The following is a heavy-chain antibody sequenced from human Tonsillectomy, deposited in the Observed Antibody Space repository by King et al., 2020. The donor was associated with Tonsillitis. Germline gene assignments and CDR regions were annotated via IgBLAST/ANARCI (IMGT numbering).Heavy chain of an antibody. Sequence: VQLVESGGGLVQPGRSLRLSCAASGFTFDDYAMHWVRQAPGKGLEWVSGISWNSGSIGYADSVKGRFTISRDNAKNSLYLQMNSLRAEDTALYYCAKQEGGSSWHQYNWFDPWGQGTLVTVSS. V-gene: IGHV3-9*01. J-gene: IGHJ5*02. D-gene: IGHD6-13*01. CDR3: AKQEGGSSWHQYNWFDP. CDR2: ISWNSGSI. CDR1: GFTFDDYA.